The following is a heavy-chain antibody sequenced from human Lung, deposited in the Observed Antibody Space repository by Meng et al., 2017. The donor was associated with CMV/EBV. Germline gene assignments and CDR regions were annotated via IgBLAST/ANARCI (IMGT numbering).Heavy chain of an antibody. CDR2: IYSGGNT. D-gene: IGHD2-15*01. Sequence: GGSXRLXXAVSGFIVSTKYMSWVRQAPGKGLEWVSTIYSGGNTYSADSVKGRFTISRDNSKNILYLQMKGLKAEDTAVYYCATEPGYSSAWDNWAQGTLVTVSS. CDR3: ATEPGYSSAWDN. V-gene: IGHV3-53*01. CDR1: GFIVSTKY. J-gene: IGHJ4*02.